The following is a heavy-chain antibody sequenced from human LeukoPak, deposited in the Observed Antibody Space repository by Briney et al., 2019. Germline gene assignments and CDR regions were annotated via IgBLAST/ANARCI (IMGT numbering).Heavy chain of an antibody. V-gene: IGHV4-4*02. CDR3: ARLAYSSFDP. CDR1: GGSISSSNW. Sequence: SGTLSLTCAVSGGSISSSNWWSWIRQPPGKGLEWIGEIYHSGSTNYNPSLKSRVTISVDTSKNQFSLKLSSVAAADTAVYYCARLAYSSFDPWGQGTLVTVSS. CDR2: IYHSGST. J-gene: IGHJ5*02. D-gene: IGHD6-13*01.